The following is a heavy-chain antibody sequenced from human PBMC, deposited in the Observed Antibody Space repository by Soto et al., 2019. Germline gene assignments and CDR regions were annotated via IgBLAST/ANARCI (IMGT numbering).Heavy chain of an antibody. CDR2: ISYSGNT. CDR3: ARDRAHFYETSGRLDL. Sequence: SETLSLTCSVSGDSMNNADYLWTWIRQPPGKGLQWIGYISYSGNTFYNPSLKTRLTMSVDTSKNQFSVRLKSVTAADTAVYYCARDRAHFYETSGRLDLWGQGMLVTVSS. CDR1: GDSMNNADYL. D-gene: IGHD3-22*01. V-gene: IGHV4-30-4*01. J-gene: IGHJ4*02.